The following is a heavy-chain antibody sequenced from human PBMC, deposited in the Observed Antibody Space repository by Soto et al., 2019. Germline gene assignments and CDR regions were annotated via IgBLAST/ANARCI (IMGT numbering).Heavy chain of an antibody. J-gene: IGHJ4*02. CDR2: IYYSGST. CDR3: AREGGIVGATAADY. D-gene: IGHD1-26*01. Sequence: QVQLQESGPGLVKPSQTLSLTCTVSGGSISSGGYYWSWIRQHPGKGLEWIGYIYYSGSTYYNPVLKRRVTISVDTSKNQFFLKVGSVTAADTAVYYCAREGGIVGATAADYWGQGTLVTVSS. CDR1: GGSISSGGYY. V-gene: IGHV4-31*03.